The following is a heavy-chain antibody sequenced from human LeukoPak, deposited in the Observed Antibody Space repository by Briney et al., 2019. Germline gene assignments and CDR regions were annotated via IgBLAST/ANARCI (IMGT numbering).Heavy chain of an antibody. CDR2: INHSGST. D-gene: IGHD3-22*01. J-gene: IGHJ4*02. Sequence: PSGTLSLTCAVYGGSFSGYYWSWIRQPPGKGLEWIGEINHSGSTNYNPSLKSRVTISVDTSKNQFSLKLSSVTAADTAVYYCARVVLNYYDSSGYSDYWGQGTLVTVSS. V-gene: IGHV4-34*01. CDR1: GGSFSGYY. CDR3: ARVVLNYYDSSGYSDY.